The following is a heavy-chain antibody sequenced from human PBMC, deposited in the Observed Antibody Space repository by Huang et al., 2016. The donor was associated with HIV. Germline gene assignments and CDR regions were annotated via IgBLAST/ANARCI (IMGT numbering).Heavy chain of an antibody. CDR1: GYTFSRYG. D-gene: IGHD3-22*01. Sequence: QVQLVQSGGEVKKPGASVKVSCKASGYTFSRYGVSWVRQAPGKGLEGRGGIRAYNGNTQDEQKLQGRVTMTTDTSTSTAYMELRSLRSDDTAEYYCARGVYSSGYYPLFDYWGQGTLVTVTS. CDR3: ARGVYSSGYYPLFDY. J-gene: IGHJ4*02. V-gene: IGHV1-18*01. CDR2: IRAYNGNT.